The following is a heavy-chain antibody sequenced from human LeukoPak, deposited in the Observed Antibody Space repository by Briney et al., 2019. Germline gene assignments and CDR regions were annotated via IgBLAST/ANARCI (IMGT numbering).Heavy chain of an antibody. J-gene: IGHJ4*02. CDR3: ARDPLVGYYFDY. CDR2: ISSSGSTI. V-gene: IGHV3-11*04. CDR1: GFIFSVYN. Sequence: GGSLRLSCAASGFIFSVYNMTWVRQAPGKGLEWVSYISSSGSTIYYADSVKGRFTISRDNAKNSLYLQMNSLRAEDTAVYYCARDPLVGYYFDYWGQGTLVTVSS. D-gene: IGHD2-8*02.